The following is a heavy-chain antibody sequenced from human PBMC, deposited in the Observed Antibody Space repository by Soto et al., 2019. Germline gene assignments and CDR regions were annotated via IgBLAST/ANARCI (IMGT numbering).Heavy chain of an antibody. CDR1: GFSFSTYS. CDR2: ISTRGEV. CDR3: AREETAWPLAYGLDV. D-gene: IGHD2-21*02. V-gene: IGHV3-21*01. J-gene: IGHJ6*02. Sequence: PGGSLRISCAASGFSFSTYSMNWVRQAPGKGLEWVSSISTRGEVYYADSVKGRFTISRDNSKNSVSLQMNSLRGDDTAVYYCAREETAWPLAYGLDVWGHGTTVTVSS.